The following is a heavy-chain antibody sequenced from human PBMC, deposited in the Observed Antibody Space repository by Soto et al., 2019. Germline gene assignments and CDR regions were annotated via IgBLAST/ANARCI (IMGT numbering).Heavy chain of an antibody. CDR2: IYYTGST. CDR1: GGSMSRGGQS. Sequence: TLSLTCAVSGGSMSRGGQSWSWIRQPPGKGLEWLGFIYYTGSTYYNPSLKSRVTLSVDRSKNQFSLNLTSVTAADTAMYFCARDPTGPSHSWDVWGQGTTVTVSS. CDR3: ARDPTGPSHSWDV. D-gene: IGHD3-10*01. J-gene: IGHJ6*02. V-gene: IGHV4-30-2*01.